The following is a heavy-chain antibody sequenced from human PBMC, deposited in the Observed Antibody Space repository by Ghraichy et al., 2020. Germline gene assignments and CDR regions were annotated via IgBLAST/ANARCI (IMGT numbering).Heavy chain of an antibody. D-gene: IGHD3-10*01. Sequence: SETLSLTCAVYGGSFSGYYWSWIRQPPGKGLEWIGEINHSGSTNYNPSLKSRVTISVDTSKNQFSLKLSSVTAADTAVYYCARGSFRGVYYYYYYMDVWGKGTTVTVSS. CDR2: INHSGST. V-gene: IGHV4-34*01. J-gene: IGHJ6*03. CDR1: GGSFSGYY. CDR3: ARGSFRGVYYYYYYMDV.